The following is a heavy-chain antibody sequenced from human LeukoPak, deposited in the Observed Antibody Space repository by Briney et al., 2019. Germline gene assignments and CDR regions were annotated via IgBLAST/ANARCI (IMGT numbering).Heavy chain of an antibody. CDR1: GYTFTSYY. V-gene: IGHV1-2*02. CDR3: ARWDGYSSSPDY. CDR2: INPNSGDT. Sequence: ASVIVSCKASGYTFTSYYMHWVRQAPGQGLEWMGWINPNSGDTDYAQKFQGRVTMTRDTSISTTHMEVTGLRSDDAAVYYCARWDGYSSSPDYWGQGTLVTVSS. J-gene: IGHJ4*02. D-gene: IGHD6-13*01.